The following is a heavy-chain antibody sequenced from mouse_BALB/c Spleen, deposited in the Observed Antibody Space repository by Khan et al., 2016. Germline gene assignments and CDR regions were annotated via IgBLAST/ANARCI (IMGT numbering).Heavy chain of an antibody. V-gene: IGHV2-9*02. CDR2: IWPGGST. CDR3: ARDAQDYDAWFAS. D-gene: IGHD2-4*01. CDR1: GFSLTNSG. J-gene: IGHJ3*01. Sequence: VQLQESGPGLVAPSQSLSITCTVAGFSLTNSGVHWIRQPPGKGLEWLGVIWPGGSTDYNSALMSRLSITKDNSQNQVFLKMISLQTDDTAMYYSARDAQDYDAWFASWGQGTLVIVSA.